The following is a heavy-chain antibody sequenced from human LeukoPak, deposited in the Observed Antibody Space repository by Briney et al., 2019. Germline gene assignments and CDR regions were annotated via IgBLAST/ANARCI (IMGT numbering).Heavy chain of an antibody. J-gene: IGHJ3*02. CDR2: IYTSGST. V-gene: IGHV4-61*02. CDR1: GGSISSGSYY. D-gene: IGHD1-26*01. Sequence: SETLSLTCTVSGGSISSGSYYWSWIRQPAGKGLEWIGRIYTSGSTNYNPSLKSRVTISVDTSKNQFSLKLSSVTAADTAVYYCARVQWEPPGAFDIRGQGTMVTVSS. CDR3: ARVQWEPPGAFDI.